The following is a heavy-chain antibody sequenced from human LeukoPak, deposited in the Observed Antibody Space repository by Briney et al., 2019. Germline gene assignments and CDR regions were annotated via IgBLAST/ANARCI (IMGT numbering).Heavy chain of an antibody. CDR1: GGSISRGGYS. V-gene: IGHV4-30-2*01. CDR3: ARSLGRNYFDY. J-gene: IGHJ4*02. Sequence: SGTLSLTCAVSGGSISRGGYSWSWIRQPPGKGLEWIGYIYHSGSTYYNPSLKSRVTISVDRSKNQFSLKLSSVTAADTAVYYCARSLGRNYFDYWGQGTLVTVSS. D-gene: IGHD3-16*01. CDR2: IYHSGST.